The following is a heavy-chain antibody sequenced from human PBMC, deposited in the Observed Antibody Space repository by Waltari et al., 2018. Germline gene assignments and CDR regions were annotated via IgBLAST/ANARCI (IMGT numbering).Heavy chain of an antibody. J-gene: IGHJ4*02. D-gene: IGHD2-2*01. V-gene: IGHV1-69*04. CDR2: ITPILGIA. CDR1: GGTFSTHI. CDR3: ARGAAPMAVTSLDF. Sequence: QVQLVQSGAEVKKPESSVKVSCQASGGTFSTHIITWVRQAPGQGLERMGQITPILGIANYAQKFQARVTITADESTSTSYMELSSLTSEDTAVYYCARGAAPMAVTSLDFWGQGTLVTVSS.